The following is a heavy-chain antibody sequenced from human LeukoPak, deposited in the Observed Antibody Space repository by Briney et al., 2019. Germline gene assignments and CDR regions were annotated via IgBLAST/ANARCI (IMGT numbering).Heavy chain of an antibody. CDR3: ARAGGSRSALIFDY. CDR1: GGTFSSYA. CDR2: IIPIFGTA. J-gene: IGHJ4*02. D-gene: IGHD1-26*01. Sequence: GSSVKVSCKASGGTFSSYAISWVRQAPGQGLEWMGGIIPIFGTANYAQKFQGRVTIATDESTSTAYMELSSLRSEDTAVYYCARAGGSRSALIFDYWGQGTLVTVSS. V-gene: IGHV1-69*05.